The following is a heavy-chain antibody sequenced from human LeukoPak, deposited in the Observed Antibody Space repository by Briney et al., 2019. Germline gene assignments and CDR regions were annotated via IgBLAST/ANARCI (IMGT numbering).Heavy chain of an antibody. CDR3: AREGSDEGVILY. CDR1: GYTFTSYY. V-gene: IGHV1-46*01. D-gene: IGHD3-16*02. J-gene: IGHJ4*02. Sequence: GASVKVSCKASGYTFTSYYMHWVRQAPGQGLEWMGIINPSGGSTSYAQKFQGRVTMTRDTSTSTVYTELSSLRSEDTAVYYCAREGSDEGVILYWGQGTLVTVSS. CDR2: INPSGGST.